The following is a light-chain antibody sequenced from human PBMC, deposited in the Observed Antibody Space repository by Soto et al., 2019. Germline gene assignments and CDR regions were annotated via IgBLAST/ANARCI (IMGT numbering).Light chain of an antibody. CDR2: DVS. CDR1: SSDIGGSNF. CDR3: SSYTSSNTLV. V-gene: IGLV2-14*03. J-gene: IGLJ2*01. Sequence: QSVLTQPASVSGSPGQSITISCTGTSSDIGGSNFVSWYQRHPGKAPKLMIYDVSDRPTGISSRFSGPKSGNTASLTISGLQADDEADYYCSSYTSSNTLVFGGGTKLTVL.